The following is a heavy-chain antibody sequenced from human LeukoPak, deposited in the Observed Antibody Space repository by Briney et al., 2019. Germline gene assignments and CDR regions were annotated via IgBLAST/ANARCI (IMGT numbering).Heavy chain of an antibody. Sequence: PGGSLRLSCAASGFTFRSYAMSWVRQAPGQGLEWVSAISGSGGSTYYADSVKGRFTISRDNFKNTLYLQMNSLRAEDTAIYYCAKDHPLGTTPFDYRGQGTLVTVSS. V-gene: IGHV3-23*01. J-gene: IGHJ4*02. CDR3: AKDHPLGTTPFDY. D-gene: IGHD1-7*01. CDR1: GFTFRSYA. CDR2: ISGSGGST.